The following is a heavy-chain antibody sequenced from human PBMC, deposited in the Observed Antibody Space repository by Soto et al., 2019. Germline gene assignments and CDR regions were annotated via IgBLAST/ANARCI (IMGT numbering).Heavy chain of an antibody. CDR2: INHSGST. J-gene: IGHJ4*02. CDR3: ARVEVLWFGGLDY. CDR1: GGSFSGYY. V-gene: IGHV4-34*01. Sequence: QVQLQQWGAGLLKPSETLSLTCAVYGGSFSGYYWSWIRQPPGKGLEWIGEINHSGSTNYNPSLKSRVTISVDTSKNQFSLKLSSVTAADTAVYYCARVEVLWFGGLDYWGQGTLVTVSS. D-gene: IGHD3-10*01.